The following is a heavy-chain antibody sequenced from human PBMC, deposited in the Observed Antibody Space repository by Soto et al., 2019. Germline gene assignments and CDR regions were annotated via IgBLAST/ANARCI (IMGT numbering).Heavy chain of an antibody. D-gene: IGHD3-10*01. CDR2: IYYSGST. J-gene: IGHJ5*02. CDR3: ARLGIGDYYGSGSYYKGSGFDP. Sequence: PSETLSLTCTVSGGSISSYYWSWIRQPPGKGLEWIGYIYYSGSTNYNPSLKSRVTISVDTSKSQFSLNLSSVTAADTAVYYCARLGIGDYYGSGSYYKGSGFDPWGQGTLVTVSS. CDR1: GGSISSYY. V-gene: IGHV4-59*08.